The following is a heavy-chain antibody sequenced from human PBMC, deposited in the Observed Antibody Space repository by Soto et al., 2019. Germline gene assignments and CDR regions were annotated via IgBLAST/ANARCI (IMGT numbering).Heavy chain of an antibody. CDR1: GDSISNSGNY. D-gene: IGHD3-16*01. CDR3: ARRPPLCAPESARFDI. Sequence: PSETLSLTCGVSGDSISNSGNYWGWIARRPGKGLEWIGTMACSGDANYNPSLRRRVTISADTSKKLFSLMLSSVSDAVTAVYYCARRPPLCAPESARFDIWGQGALVTVSS. V-gene: IGHV4-39*01. CDR2: MACSGDA. J-gene: IGHJ4*02.